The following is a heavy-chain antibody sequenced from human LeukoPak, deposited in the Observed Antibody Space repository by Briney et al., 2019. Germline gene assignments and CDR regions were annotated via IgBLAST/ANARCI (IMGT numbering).Heavy chain of an antibody. CDR3: ARRFDV. Sequence: GGSLRLSCAASGFTFSSHEMNWVRQAPGKGLEWVSYIGGSGTPIYYAGSVKGRFTISRDNAKNSLYLQMNSLRAEDTATYYCARRFDVWGRGTLVTVSS. CDR1: GFTFSSHE. CDR2: IGGSGTPI. V-gene: IGHV3-48*03. J-gene: IGHJ2*01.